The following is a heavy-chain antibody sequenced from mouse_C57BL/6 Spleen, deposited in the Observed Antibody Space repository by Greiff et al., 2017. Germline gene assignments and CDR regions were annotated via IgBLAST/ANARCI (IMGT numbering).Heavy chain of an antibody. CDR1: GYTFTSYW. V-gene: IGHV1-50*01. D-gene: IGHD3-3*01. Sequence: QVQLQQPGAELVKPGASVKLSCKASGYTFTSYWMQWVKQRPGQGLEWIGEIDPSDSYTNYNQKFKGKATLTVNTSSSTAYMQLSSLTSEDSAVYYCAKGDARVDYWGQGTTLTVSS. CDR2: IDPSDSYT. CDR3: AKGDARVDY. J-gene: IGHJ2*01.